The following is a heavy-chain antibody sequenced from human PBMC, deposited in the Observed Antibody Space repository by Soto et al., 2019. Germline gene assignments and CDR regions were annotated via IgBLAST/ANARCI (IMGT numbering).Heavy chain of an antibody. D-gene: IGHD5-12*01. CDR3: ARALSGYDSYYYMDV. CDR2: IYSGGST. Sequence: VQLVESGGGLVQPGGSLRLSCAASGFTVSSNYMSWVRQAPGKGLEWVSVIYSGGSTYYADSVKGRFTISRHNSKNTLYLQMNSLRAEDTAVYYCARALSGYDSYYYMDVWGKGTTVTVSS. J-gene: IGHJ6*03. V-gene: IGHV3-53*04. CDR1: GFTVSSNY.